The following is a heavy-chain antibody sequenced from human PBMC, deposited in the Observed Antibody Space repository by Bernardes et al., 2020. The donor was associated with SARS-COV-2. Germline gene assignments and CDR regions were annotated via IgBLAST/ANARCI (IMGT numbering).Heavy chain of an antibody. CDR2: ISGPSRT. V-gene: IGHV3-23*01. J-gene: IGHJ6*02. CDR1: GFTFSTYA. D-gene: IGHD2-8*01. CDR3: AKELAYATTWRDYKYDFGIDV. Sequence: GGSLRLSCEASGFTFSTYAMSWVRQAPGKGLEWVSDISGPSRTYYAESVKGRFIISRDNSKNTLYLEMNSLRAEDTAVYYCAKELAYATTWRDYKYDFGIDVCGPGLTLTGSS.